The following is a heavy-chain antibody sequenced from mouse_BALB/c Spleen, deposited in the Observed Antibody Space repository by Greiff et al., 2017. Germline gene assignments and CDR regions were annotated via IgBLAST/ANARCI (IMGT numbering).Heavy chain of an antibody. CDR3: ARGTARASFAY. CDR1: GFNIKDTY. Sequence: GQLQQSGAELVKPGASVKLSCTASGFNIKDTYMHWVKQRPEQGLEWIGRIDPANGNTKYDPKFQGKATITADTSSNTAYLQLSSLTSEDTAVYYCARGTARASFAYWGQGTLVTVSA. CDR2: IDPANGNT. D-gene: IGHD3-2*01. J-gene: IGHJ3*01. V-gene: IGHV14-3*02.